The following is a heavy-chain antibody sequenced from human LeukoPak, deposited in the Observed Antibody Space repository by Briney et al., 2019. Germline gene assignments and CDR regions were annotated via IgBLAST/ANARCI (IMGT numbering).Heavy chain of an antibody. CDR3: ARGPRSSGYSPTPYWYFDL. CDR2: IIPIFGTA. Sequence: SVKVSCKASGGTFSSYAISWVRQAPGQGLEWMGGIIPIFGTANYAQKFQGRVTITADESTSTAYMELSSLRSEDTAVYYCARGPRSSGYSPTPYWYFDLWGRGTLVTVSS. J-gene: IGHJ2*01. V-gene: IGHV1-69*13. CDR1: GGTFSSYA. D-gene: IGHD3-22*01.